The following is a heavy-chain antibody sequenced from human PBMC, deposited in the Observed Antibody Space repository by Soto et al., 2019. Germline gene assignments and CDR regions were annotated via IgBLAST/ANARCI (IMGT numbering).Heavy chain of an antibody. CDR3: VRSVPAATWAYNGMDV. D-gene: IGHD2-15*01. CDR2: IYHSGTF. J-gene: IGHJ6*02. V-gene: IGHV4-4*02. CDR1: GGSVESSSC. Sequence: QVRLKESGPGLVKPSGTLSLTCAVSGGSVESSSCWSWVRQAPGKGLEWIGEIYHSGTFNYNPSLASRVSVSVDKSTNQFSLNLNSVTAADTAVYYCVRSVPAATWAYNGMDVWGQGTTVIVSS.